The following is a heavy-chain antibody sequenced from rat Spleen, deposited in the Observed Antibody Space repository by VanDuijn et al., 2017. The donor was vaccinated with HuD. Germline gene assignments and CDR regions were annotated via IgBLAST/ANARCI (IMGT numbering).Heavy chain of an antibody. J-gene: IGHJ3*01. D-gene: IGHD1-4*01. CDR3: TTYGPRVSRFAS. CDR1: GFTFSDYG. CDR2: ISPTGSST. Sequence: EVQLVESGGGLVQPGRSLKLSCAASGFTFSDYGMHWIRQAPTMGLEWVTSISPTGSSTHYRDSVKGRFTDSRDNAESTLYLQMDSLRSEDTATYYCTTYGPRVSRFASWGRGTLVTVSS. V-gene: IGHV5-19*01.